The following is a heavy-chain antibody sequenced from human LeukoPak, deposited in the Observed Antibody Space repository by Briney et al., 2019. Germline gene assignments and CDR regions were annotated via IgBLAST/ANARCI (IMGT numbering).Heavy chain of an antibody. J-gene: IGHJ5*02. CDR3: ARRTYYNDSGSYPRPGEDWFDP. CDR1: GGTFSSYA. CDR2: IIPIFGTA. Sequence: SVKVSCKASGGTFSSYAISWVRQAPGQGLEWMGGIIPIFGTANYAQKFQGRVTITADKSTSTAYMELSSLRSDDTAVYYCARRTYYNDSGSYPRPGEDWFDPWGQGTLVTVSS. V-gene: IGHV1-69*06. D-gene: IGHD3-10*01.